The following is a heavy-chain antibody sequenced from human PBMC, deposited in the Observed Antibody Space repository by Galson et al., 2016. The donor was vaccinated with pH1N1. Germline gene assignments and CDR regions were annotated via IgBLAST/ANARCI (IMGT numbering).Heavy chain of an antibody. D-gene: IGHD5-18*01. CDR1: GAIFSNYT. V-gene: IGHV1-69*13. CDR2: IVPLFGTA. J-gene: IGHJ4*02. CDR3: ARDTDYHDSYGWRDS. Sequence: SVKVSCKDSGAIFSNYTIHWVRQAPGQGLEWMGRIVPLFGTANYAQKFQDRVTITADESTGTVYLELSSLRSEDTAVYYCARDTDYHDSYGWRDSWGQGTLVTVSP.